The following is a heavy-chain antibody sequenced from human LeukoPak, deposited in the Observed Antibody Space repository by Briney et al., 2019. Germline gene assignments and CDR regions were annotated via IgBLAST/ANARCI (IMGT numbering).Heavy chain of an antibody. D-gene: IGHD3-22*01. Sequence: GESLKISCKGSGYSFTSYWIGWVRQVPGKGLKWMGIIYPGDSDTRYSPSFQGQVTISADKSISTAYLQWSSLKASDTAMYYCARGAYYYDSSGYCDYWGQGTLVTVSS. CDR2: IYPGDSDT. CDR1: GYSFTSYW. V-gene: IGHV5-51*01. CDR3: ARGAYYYDSSGYCDY. J-gene: IGHJ4*02.